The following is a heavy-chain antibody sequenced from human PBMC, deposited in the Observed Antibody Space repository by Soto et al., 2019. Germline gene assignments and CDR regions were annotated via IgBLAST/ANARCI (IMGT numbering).Heavy chain of an antibody. V-gene: IGHV3-74*01. CDR1: GFAFSSYW. Sequence: GGSLRLSCAASGFAFSSYWMHWVRQAPGKGLVWVSRINSDGRSTSYADSVKGRFTISRDNAKNTLYLQMNSLRAEDTAVYYCARDGGKGYFDYWGQGTLVTVSS. D-gene: IGHD2-15*01. CDR2: INSDGRST. J-gene: IGHJ4*02. CDR3: ARDGGKGYFDY.